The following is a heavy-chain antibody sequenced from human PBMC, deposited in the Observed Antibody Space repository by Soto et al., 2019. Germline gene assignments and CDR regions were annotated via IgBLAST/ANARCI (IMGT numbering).Heavy chain of an antibody. CDR1: GYTFTAYY. CDR3: ARDSHYDILTGYSRNACDM. V-gene: IGHV1-2*02. D-gene: IGHD3-9*01. Sequence: ASVKVSCKTSGYTFTAYYLHWVRQAPGQGLEWMGWIYPNSGATNCAQKFQGRVTMTTDTSIRTVYMELSRLRSDDTAVYYCARDSHYDILTGYSRNACDMWGRGTMVTVSS. J-gene: IGHJ3*02. CDR2: IYPNSGAT.